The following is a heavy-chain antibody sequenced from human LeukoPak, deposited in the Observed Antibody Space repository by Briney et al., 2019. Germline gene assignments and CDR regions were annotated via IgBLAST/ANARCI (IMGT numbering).Heavy chain of an antibody. Sequence: GGSLRLSCAASGFTVDSNYLSWVRQAPGKGLEWVSGIDGDGGNTWNADSVKGRFTISRDNSKNTLYLQMNSLRVEDTAVYYCAQDYGRDGEGTMFDYWGQGILVTVSS. J-gene: IGHJ4*02. CDR3: AQDYGRDGEGTMFDY. CDR1: GFTVDSNY. D-gene: IGHD3-10*01. V-gene: IGHV3-23*01. CDR2: IDGDGGNT.